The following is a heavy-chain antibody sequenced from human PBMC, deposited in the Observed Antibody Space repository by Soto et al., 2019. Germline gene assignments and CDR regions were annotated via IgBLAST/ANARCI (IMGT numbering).Heavy chain of an antibody. Sequence: SGPTLVNPTQTLTLTCTFSGFSLSTSEMSVSWIRQPPGKALEWLALIDGDDDKYYSTSLKTRLTISKDTSKNQVVLTMTNMDPVDTATYYCARATSYTSSWPSNWFDPWGQGTLVTVSS. V-gene: IGHV2-70*01. D-gene: IGHD6-13*01. CDR2: IDGDDDK. J-gene: IGHJ5*02. CDR3: ARATSYTSSWPSNWFDP. CDR1: GFSLSTSEMS.